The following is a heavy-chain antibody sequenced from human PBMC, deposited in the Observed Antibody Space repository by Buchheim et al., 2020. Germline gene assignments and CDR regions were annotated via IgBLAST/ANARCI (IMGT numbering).Heavy chain of an antibody. J-gene: IGHJ4*02. CDR1: GFTFSSYG. Sequence: QVQLVESGGGVVQPGRSLRLSCAASGFTFSSYGMHWVRQDPGKGLEWVAVISYDGSNKYYADYVKGRFTISRDNSQNTPYPQMNSLRSEDTAVYYCAKDYVIFDYWGQGTL. D-gene: IGHD3-16*01. CDR3: AKDYVIFDY. V-gene: IGHV3-30*18. CDR2: ISYDGSNK.